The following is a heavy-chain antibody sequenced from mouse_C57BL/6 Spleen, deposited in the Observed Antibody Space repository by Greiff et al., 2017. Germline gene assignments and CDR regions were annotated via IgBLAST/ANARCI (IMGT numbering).Heavy chain of an antibody. Sequence: DVKLQESGPGLVKPSQSLSLTCSVTGYSITSGYYWNWIRQFPGNKLEWMGYISYDGSNNYNPSLKNRISINRDTSKNQFFLKLNSVTTEDTATYYCARVGITTYYFDDWGQGTTLTVSS. CDR2: ISYDGSN. CDR1: GYSITSGYY. D-gene: IGHD2-4*01. J-gene: IGHJ2*01. CDR3: ARVGITTYYFDD. V-gene: IGHV3-6*01.